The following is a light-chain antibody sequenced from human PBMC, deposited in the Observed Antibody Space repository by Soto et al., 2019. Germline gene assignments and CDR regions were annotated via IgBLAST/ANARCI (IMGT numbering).Light chain of an antibody. CDR3: GSWDSSLSAYV. V-gene: IGLV2-14*01. CDR1: SSDVGGYNS. Sequence: SALTQPASVSGSPGQSITISCTGTSSDVGGYNSVSWYQQEPGKAPKLMIYEVNNRFSGVSNRFSGSKSGNTASLTISGLLTEDEADYYCGSWDSSLSAYVFGTGTKVTV. CDR2: EVN. J-gene: IGLJ1*01.